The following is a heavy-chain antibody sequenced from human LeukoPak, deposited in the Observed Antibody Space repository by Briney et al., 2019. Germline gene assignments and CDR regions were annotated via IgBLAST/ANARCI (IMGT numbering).Heavy chain of an antibody. CDR1: GFTFSSYS. CDR3: ARVTRDDAFDI. Sequence: GGSLRLSCAASGFTFSSYSMNWVRQAPGKGLEWVSVIYSGGSTYYADSVKGRFTISRDNSKNTLYLQMNSLRAEDTAVYYCARVTRDDAFDIWGQGTMVTVSS. V-gene: IGHV3-66*01. J-gene: IGHJ3*02. CDR2: IYSGGST. D-gene: IGHD3-16*01.